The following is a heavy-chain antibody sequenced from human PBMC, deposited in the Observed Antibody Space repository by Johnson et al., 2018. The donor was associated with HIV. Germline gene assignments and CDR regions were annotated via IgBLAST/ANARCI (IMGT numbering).Heavy chain of an antibody. CDR3: AKVGLVVAGPLPHAFDI. CDR2: ISGSGDTT. V-gene: IGHV3-11*01. J-gene: IGHJ3*02. Sequence: QVQLVESGGGLVKPGGSLRLSCAASGFIFSDYYMNWIRQAPGNGLEWVSGISGSGDTTDYAYSVKGRFTVSRDNSKNTLYLQMDSLRAEDTAMYYCAKVGLVVAGPLPHAFDIWGQGTLVTVSS. CDR1: GFIFSDYY. D-gene: IGHD6-19*01.